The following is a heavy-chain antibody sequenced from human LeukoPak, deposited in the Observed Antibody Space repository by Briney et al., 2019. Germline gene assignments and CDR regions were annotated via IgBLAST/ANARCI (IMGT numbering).Heavy chain of an antibody. CDR3: ARVVPAAMYYYYGMDV. CDR2: INHSGST. J-gene: IGHJ6*02. D-gene: IGHD2-2*01. V-gene: IGHV4-34*01. CDR1: GGSFSGYY. Sequence: SETLSLTCAAYGGSFSGYYWSWIRQPPGKGLEWIGEINHSGSTNYNPSLKSRVTISVDTSKNQFSLKLSSVTAADTAVYYCARVVPAAMYYYYGMDVWGQGTTVTVSS.